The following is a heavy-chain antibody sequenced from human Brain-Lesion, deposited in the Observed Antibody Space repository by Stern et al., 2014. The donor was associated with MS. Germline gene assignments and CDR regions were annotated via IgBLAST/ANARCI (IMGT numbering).Heavy chain of an antibody. CDR2: IFNSGST. J-gene: IGHJ6*02. D-gene: IGHD2-2*01. Sequence: VQLLESGPGLVKPSQTLSLSCTVSGGSISSGGYYWSWIRQPAGKGLEWIGRIFNSGSTSYHPSLKSRVTISIDTSKNQFPLRLNPMTAADTAVYYCARGRVVPGFQYYATDVWGQGTTVIVSS. CDR1: GGSISSGGYY. CDR3: ARGRVVPGFQYYATDV. V-gene: IGHV4-61*02.